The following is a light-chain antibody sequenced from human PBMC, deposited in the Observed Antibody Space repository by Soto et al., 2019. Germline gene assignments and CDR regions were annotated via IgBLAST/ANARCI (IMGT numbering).Light chain of an antibody. CDR2: ASY. V-gene: IGKV1-39*01. CDR1: QSISSY. J-gene: IGKJ5*01. Sequence: DIHMTQSPSSLSSSVGDIITLSCGGSQSISSYLNWYQQKPGKAPKLLIYASYSLQSGVPSRFSGSGSGTDFTLTISSLQTEDFATYYCQQSYSTPTITCGQGTRLEIK. CDR3: QQSYSTPTIT.